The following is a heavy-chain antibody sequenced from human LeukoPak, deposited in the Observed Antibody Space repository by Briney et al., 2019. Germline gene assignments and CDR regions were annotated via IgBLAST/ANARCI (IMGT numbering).Heavy chain of an antibody. Sequence: PSETLSLTCTVSGDSISSYYWSWIRQPAGKGLEWVGRISTSGSTNYNPSLKSRVTMSVDTSKNHFSLKLNSVTAADTAVYYCARVDYGSGSSNCYYYYMDVWGKGTTVTISS. CDR2: ISTSGST. CDR1: GDSISSYY. V-gene: IGHV4-4*07. CDR3: ARVDYGSGSSNCYYYYMDV. J-gene: IGHJ6*03. D-gene: IGHD3-10*01.